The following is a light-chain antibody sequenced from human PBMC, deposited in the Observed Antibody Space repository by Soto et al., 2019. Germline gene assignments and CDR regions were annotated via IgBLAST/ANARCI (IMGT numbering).Light chain of an antibody. V-gene: IGKV1-12*01. J-gene: IGKJ4*02. CDR3: QKADTFPLA. CDR1: QDISRW. Sequence: DIQMTQSPSSVSAYVGDSVTITCRASQDISRWLAWYQKKPGKAPRLLIYAASTLESGVPSRFRGSGSGTLFTLTIPTLLPEVFATYYSQKADTFPLAFGGGNKLEI. CDR2: AAS.